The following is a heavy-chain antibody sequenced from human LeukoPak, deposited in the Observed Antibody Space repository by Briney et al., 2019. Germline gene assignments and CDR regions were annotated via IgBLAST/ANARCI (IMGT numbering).Heavy chain of an antibody. Sequence: GESLKISCKGSGYSFTSYWIGWVRQMPGKGLEWMGIIYPGDSDTRYRPSFQGQVTISPHKSISTAYLQWSSLKASDTAMYYCARLSQADILTGDAFDIWGQGTMVTVSS. D-gene: IGHD3-9*01. CDR1: GYSFTSYW. V-gene: IGHV5-51*01. J-gene: IGHJ3*02. CDR2: IYPGDSDT. CDR3: ARLSQADILTGDAFDI.